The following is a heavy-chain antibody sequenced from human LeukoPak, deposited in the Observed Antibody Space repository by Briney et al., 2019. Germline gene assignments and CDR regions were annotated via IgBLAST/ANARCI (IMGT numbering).Heavy chain of an antibody. CDR3: ARDRPYSSSSGGFDY. V-gene: IGHV4-59*01. CDR2: IYYSGST. J-gene: IGHJ4*02. Sequence: PSETLSLTCTVSGGSISSYYWSRIRQPPGKGLEWIGYIYYSGSTNYNPSLKSRVTISVDTSKNQFSLKLSSVTAADTAVYYCARDRPYSSSSGGFDYWGQGTLVTVSS. CDR1: GGSISSYY. D-gene: IGHD6-6*01.